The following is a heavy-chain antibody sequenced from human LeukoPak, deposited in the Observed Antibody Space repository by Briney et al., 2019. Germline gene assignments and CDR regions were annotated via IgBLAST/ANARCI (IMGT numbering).Heavy chain of an antibody. CDR1: GGSISSNYYY. D-gene: IGHD3-10*01. Sequence: SETLSLTCTVSGGSISSNYYYWGWIRQPPGKGLEWIGNVYYSGSTYYNPSLKSRVTISVDTSKNQFSLRLSSVTAADTAVYYCARNMVRGDIIDGFDIWGQGTMVTVSS. V-gene: IGHV4-39*07. CDR3: ARNMVRGDIIDGFDI. CDR2: VYYSGST. J-gene: IGHJ3*02.